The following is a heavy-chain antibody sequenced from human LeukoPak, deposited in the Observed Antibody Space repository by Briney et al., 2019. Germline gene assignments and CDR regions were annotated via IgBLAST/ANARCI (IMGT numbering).Heavy chain of an antibody. CDR2: INTNTGNP. J-gene: IGHJ4*02. CDR3: ARVVLGAREWWNFDY. D-gene: IGHD2-15*01. Sequence: ASVKVSCKAFGYTFTSYAMNWVRQAPGQGLEWMGWINTNTGNPTYAQGFTGRFVFSLDTSVSTAYLQISSLKAEDTAVYYCARVVLGAREWWNFDYWGQGTLVTVSS. V-gene: IGHV7-4-1*02. CDR1: GYTFTSYA.